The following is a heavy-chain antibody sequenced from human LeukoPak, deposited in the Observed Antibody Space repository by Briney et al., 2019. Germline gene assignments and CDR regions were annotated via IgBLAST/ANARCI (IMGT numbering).Heavy chain of an antibody. D-gene: IGHD6-19*01. CDR3: AKDPYSSGWYHWFDP. CDR1: GFTFSSYA. V-gene: IGHV3-23*01. CDR2: ISGSGGST. J-gene: IGHJ5*02. Sequence: GGSLRLSCAASGFTFSSYAMSWVRQARGKGLVGVSAISGSGGSTYYADSVKGRFTISRDNSKNTLYLQMNSLRAEDTAVYYCAKDPYSSGWYHWFDPWCQGTLVTVSS.